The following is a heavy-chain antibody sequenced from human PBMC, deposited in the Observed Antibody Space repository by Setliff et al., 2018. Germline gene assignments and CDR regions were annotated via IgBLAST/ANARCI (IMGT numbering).Heavy chain of an antibody. CDR1: GYTFTGYY. Sequence: ASVKVSCKASGYTFTGYYMYWVRQAHGQGLEWMGRINPSSGATIYAQKFQGRVTMTSDTSISTAYMELGRLRSDDTAVYFCARDGGGDSDAFDIWGQGKRV. J-gene: IGHJ3*02. V-gene: IGHV1-2*06. CDR2: INPSSGAT. CDR3: ARDGGGDSDAFDI. D-gene: IGHD3-16*01.